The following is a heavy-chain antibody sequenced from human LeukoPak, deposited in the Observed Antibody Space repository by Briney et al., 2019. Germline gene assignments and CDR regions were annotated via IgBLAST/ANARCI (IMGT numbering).Heavy chain of an antibody. CDR3: ARQSRTTRDPFDS. V-gene: IGHV4-39*01. CDR1: GGSVSSSRHY. D-gene: IGHD4-11*01. Sequence: PSETLSLTCGVSGGSVSSSRHYWAWIRQPPGKGLEWIGSIYYSGSTHYNPSLKSGVTISVDTSSNQFSLTLRSVTAADTSVYYCARQSRTTRDPFDSWGRGAQVIVSS. J-gene: IGHJ4*02. CDR2: IYYSGST.